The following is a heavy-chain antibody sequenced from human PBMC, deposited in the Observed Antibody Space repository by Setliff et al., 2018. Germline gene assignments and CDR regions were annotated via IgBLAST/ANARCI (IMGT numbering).Heavy chain of an antibody. V-gene: IGHV4-38-2*02. CDR2: IYHSGST. D-gene: IGHD6-19*01. J-gene: IGHJ6*03. CDR3: AREQWLDPPGYYYMDV. Sequence: PSETLSLTCTVSGYSISSGYIWGWIRQPPGKGLEWIGSIYHSGSTYYNPSLKSRVTMSIDTSKNQFSLKLNSVTAADMAVYYCAREQWLDPPGYYYMDVWAKGTTVTVSS. CDR1: GYSISSGYI.